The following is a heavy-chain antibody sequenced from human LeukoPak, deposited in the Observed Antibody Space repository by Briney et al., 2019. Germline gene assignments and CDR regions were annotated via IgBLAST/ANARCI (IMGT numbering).Heavy chain of an antibody. V-gene: IGHV3-23*01. Sequence: GGSLRLSCAASGFTFSTYAMSWVRQAPGKGLEWVSLISGVGDTTYYADSVKGRFTISRDNSRNTLYLQMNSLRAEDTALYYCAKRGAVAGNGPSWFDPWGQGTLVTVSS. CDR2: ISGVGDTT. CDR3: AKRGAVAGNGPSWFDP. J-gene: IGHJ5*02. CDR1: GFTFSTYA. D-gene: IGHD6-19*01.